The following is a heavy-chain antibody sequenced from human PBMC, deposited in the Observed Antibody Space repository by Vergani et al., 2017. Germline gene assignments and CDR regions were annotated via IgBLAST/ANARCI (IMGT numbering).Heavy chain of an antibody. CDR2: INHSGST. CDR3: ARGLGKWGRYDYYYYMDG. Sequence: QVQLQQWGAGLLKPSETLSLTCAVYGGSFSGYYWSWSRQPPGKGLEWIGEINHSGSTNYNPSLKSRVIISVDTSKNQFSLKLNSVTAADTAVYYCARGLGKWGRYDYYYYMDGWGKGTTVTVSS. D-gene: IGHD1-26*01. J-gene: IGHJ6*03. V-gene: IGHV4-34*01. CDR1: GGSFSGYY.